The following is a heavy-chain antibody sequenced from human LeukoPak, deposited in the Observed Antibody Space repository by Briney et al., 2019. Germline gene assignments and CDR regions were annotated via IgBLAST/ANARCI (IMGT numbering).Heavy chain of an antibody. CDR1: GGTFSSYA. D-gene: IGHD6-19*01. CDR3: AKVGNPPGIAVAELDY. V-gene: IGHV1-69*13. CDR2: IIPIFGTA. Sequence: ASVKVSCKASGGTFSSYAISWVRQAPGQGLEWMGGIIPIFGTANYAQKFQGRVTITADESTSTAYMELSSLRSEDTAVYYCAKVGNPPGIAVAELDYWGQGTLVTVSS. J-gene: IGHJ4*02.